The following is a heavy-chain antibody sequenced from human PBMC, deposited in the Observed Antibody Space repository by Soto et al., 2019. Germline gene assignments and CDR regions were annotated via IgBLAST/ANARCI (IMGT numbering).Heavy chain of an antibody. J-gene: IGHJ4*01. Sequence: EVQLVESGGGLVQPGGSLRLSCAASGFTFSNYWMTWDRQAPGKGLEWVANIKEDGGERNYVDSLKGRFTISRDNAKNSLYLQMNSLRAEDTAVYYCARAGSENDNWGQGTLVTVSS. V-gene: IGHV3-7*05. CDR3: ARAGSENDN. D-gene: IGHD3-10*01. CDR1: GFTFSNYW. CDR2: IKEDGGER.